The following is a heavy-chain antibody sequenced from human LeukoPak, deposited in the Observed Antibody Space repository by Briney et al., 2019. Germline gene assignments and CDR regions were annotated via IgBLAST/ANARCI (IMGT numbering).Heavy chain of an antibody. D-gene: IGHD1-1*01. CDR2: INPNSGGT. CDR3: ARVTGTHPGPYYYYMDV. CDR1: GGTFSSYA. V-gene: IGHV1-2*02. J-gene: IGHJ6*03. Sequence: ASVKVSCKASGGTFSSYAISWVRQAPGQGLEWMGWINPNSGGTNYAQKFQGRVTMTRDTSISTAYMELSRLRSDDTAVYYCARVTGTHPGPYYYYMDVWGKGTTVTVSS.